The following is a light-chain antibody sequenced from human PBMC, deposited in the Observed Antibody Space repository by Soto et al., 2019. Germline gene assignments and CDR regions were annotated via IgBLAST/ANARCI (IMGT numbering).Light chain of an antibody. V-gene: IGLV2-14*01. CDR2: DVS. CDR3: SSYTSSSTYVV. Sequence: QSALTQPASVSGSPGQSITISCTGTSSDVGGYNYVSWYQQHPGKAPKLKIYDVSNRPSGVSNRFSGSKSGNTASLTISGLQAEDEADYYCSSYTSSSTYVVFGGGTKLNVL. J-gene: IGLJ2*01. CDR1: SSDVGGYNY.